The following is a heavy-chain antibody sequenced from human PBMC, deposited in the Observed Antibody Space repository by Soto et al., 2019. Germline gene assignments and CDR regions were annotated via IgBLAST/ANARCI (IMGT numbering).Heavy chain of an antibody. CDR3: AKSIAAFRPDYYYYGMDV. Sequence: GVSLRLSCAASGFTFSSYAMSWVRQAPGKGLEWVSAISGSGGSTYYADSVKGRFTISRDNSKNTLYLQMNSLRAEDTAVYYCAKSIAAFRPDYYYYGMDVWGQGTTVTVSS. J-gene: IGHJ6*02. CDR1: GFTFSSYA. V-gene: IGHV3-23*01. CDR2: ISGSGGST. D-gene: IGHD6-6*01.